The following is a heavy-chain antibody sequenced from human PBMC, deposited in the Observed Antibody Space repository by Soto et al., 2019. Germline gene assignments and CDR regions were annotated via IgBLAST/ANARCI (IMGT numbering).Heavy chain of an antibody. V-gene: IGHV2-5*02. CDR3: ARRRGGFGGGWTTPYFDY. CDR2: IYWDDDK. CDR1: GFSLNTGGVG. Sequence: QITLKESGPTVVKPTQTLTLTCSLSGFSLNTGGVGVGWIRQPQGKALEWLAVIYWDDDKSWNPSLRDRLTINRDASDDQVVLTVTNMDPVDTRTYYCARRRGGFGGGWTTPYFDYWGQGTLVTVSS. J-gene: IGHJ4*02. D-gene: IGHD6-19*01.